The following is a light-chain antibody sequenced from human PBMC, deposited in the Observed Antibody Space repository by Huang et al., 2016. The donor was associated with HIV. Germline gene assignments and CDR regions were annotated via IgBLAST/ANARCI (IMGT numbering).Light chain of an antibody. CDR1: QDLFYNSTEKNY. CDR2: WEP. J-gene: IGKJ2*01. V-gene: IGKV4-1*01. Sequence: IVMTQSPESLTLSLGARAAINCKSSQDLFYNSTEKNYLAWYQQKPRQPPKVLLYWEPTRDSGVPALFRGSGSRTNFTRTINGLQSDDSALYYCQQYYTNRYSFGQGTKLEIK. CDR3: QQYYTNRYS.